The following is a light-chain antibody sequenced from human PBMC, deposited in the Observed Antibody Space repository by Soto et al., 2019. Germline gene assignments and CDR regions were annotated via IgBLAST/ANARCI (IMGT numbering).Light chain of an antibody. V-gene: IGLV2-14*01. CDR3: SSYTDSSNYV. Sequence: QSVLTQPASVSGSPGQSITISCTGTSRDFSDHNHVPWYQHHPGKAPKLIIYEVSNWPSGVSNRFSGSRSGNTASLTISGLQAEDEADYYCSSYTDSSNYVFGTGTKVTVL. CDR1: SRDFSDHNH. J-gene: IGLJ1*01. CDR2: EVS.